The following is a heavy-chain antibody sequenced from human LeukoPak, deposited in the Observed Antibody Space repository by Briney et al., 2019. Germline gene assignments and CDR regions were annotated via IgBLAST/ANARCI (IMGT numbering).Heavy chain of an antibody. CDR2: INPNSGGT. D-gene: IGHD6-19*01. CDR3: ARVQVAGLFYYYYYGMDV. Sequence: ASVKVSCKASGYTFTGYYMHWVRQAPGQGLEWMGWINPNSGGTNYAQKFQGRVTTTRDTSISTAYMELSRLRSDDTAVYYCARVQVAGLFYYYYYGMDVWGQGTTVTVSS. V-gene: IGHV1-2*02. J-gene: IGHJ6*02. CDR1: GYTFTGYY.